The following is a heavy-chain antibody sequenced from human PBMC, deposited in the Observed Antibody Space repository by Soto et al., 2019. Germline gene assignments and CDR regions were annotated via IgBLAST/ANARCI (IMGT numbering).Heavy chain of an antibody. Sequence: SETLSLTCTVSGGSISSYYWSWIRQPPGKGLEWIGYIYYSGSTNYNPSLKSRVTISVDTSKNQFSLKLSSVTAADTAVYYCATHRRDYLAAAGLEDAFDIWGQGTMVTVSS. CDR3: ATHRRDYLAAAGLEDAFDI. CDR2: IYYSGST. J-gene: IGHJ3*02. V-gene: IGHV4-59*08. D-gene: IGHD6-13*01. CDR1: GGSISSYY.